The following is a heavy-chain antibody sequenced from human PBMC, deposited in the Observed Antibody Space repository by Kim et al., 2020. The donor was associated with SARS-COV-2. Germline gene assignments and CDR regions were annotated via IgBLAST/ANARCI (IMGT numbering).Heavy chain of an antibody. CDR1: GGSFSGYY. V-gene: IGHV4-34*01. J-gene: IGHJ6*02. CDR2: INHSGST. CDR3: ARFRLGIGYYYGMDV. D-gene: IGHD3-16*01. Sequence: SETLSLTCAVYGGSFSGYYWSWIRQPPGKGLEWIGEINHSGSTNYNPSLKSRVTISVDTSKNQFSLKLSSVTAADTAVYYCARFRLGIGYYYGMDVWGQGTTVTVSS.